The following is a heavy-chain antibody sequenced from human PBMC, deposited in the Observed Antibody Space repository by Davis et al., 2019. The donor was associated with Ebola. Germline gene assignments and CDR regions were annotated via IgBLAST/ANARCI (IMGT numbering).Heavy chain of an antibody. D-gene: IGHD1-26*01. J-gene: IGHJ3*02. CDR3: ARDTGRYPNVAYDI. CDR1: GGSISSNSHY. V-gene: IGHV4-39*01. CDR2: IYYDGST. Sequence: MPSETLSLTCTVSGGSISSNSHYWGWIRQPPGKGLEWIGNIYYDGSTYYNPSLTSRVTISVDTSKNQFSLKLSSVTATDTAVYFCARDTGRYPNVAYDIWGRGTMVIVSS.